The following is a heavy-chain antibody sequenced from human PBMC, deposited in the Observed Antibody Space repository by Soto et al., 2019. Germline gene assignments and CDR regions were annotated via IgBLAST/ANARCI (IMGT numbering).Heavy chain of an antibody. D-gene: IGHD5-12*01. CDR1: GFTFRSYA. CDR2: ISGSGGST. V-gene: IGHV3-23*01. Sequence: EVQLLESGGGLVQPGGSLRLSCAASGFTFRSYAMSWVHQPPGKVLEWVSAISGSGGSTYYADSVKGRFTISRDNSKNTLYLQMNSLRAEDTAVYYCAKLRGYSGYTLPDYWGEGNLVTVSS. CDR3: AKLRGYSGYTLPDY. J-gene: IGHJ4*02.